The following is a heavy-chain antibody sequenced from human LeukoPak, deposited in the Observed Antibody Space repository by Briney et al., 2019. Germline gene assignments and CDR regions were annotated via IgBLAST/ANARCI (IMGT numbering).Heavy chain of an antibody. J-gene: IGHJ5*02. V-gene: IGHV4-59*01. CDR3: ARPVYDSSGYYSNWFDP. Sequence: SETLSLTCTVSGDSISSYYWSWLRQPPGKGLEWIGYIYYSGSTNYNPSLKSRVTISVDTSKNQFSLKLSSVTAADTAVYYCARPVYDSSGYYSNWFDPWGQGTLVTVSS. CDR1: GDSISSYY. D-gene: IGHD3-22*01. CDR2: IYYSGST.